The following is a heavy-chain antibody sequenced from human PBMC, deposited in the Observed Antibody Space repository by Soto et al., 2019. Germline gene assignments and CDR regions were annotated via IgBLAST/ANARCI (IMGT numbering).Heavy chain of an antibody. V-gene: IGHV3-11*01. CDR2: ISSSSSTI. J-gene: IGHJ4*02. D-gene: IGHD6-6*01. CDR3: ARSSRSWIGLFDY. CDR1: GFTFSDFY. Sequence: GGSLRLSCAASGFTFSDFYMNWMRQAPGKGLEWVSYISSSSSTIHYADSVKGRFTISRDNAKNSLYLQMNSLRVEDTAVYYWARSSRSWIGLFDYWGQGTLVTVSS.